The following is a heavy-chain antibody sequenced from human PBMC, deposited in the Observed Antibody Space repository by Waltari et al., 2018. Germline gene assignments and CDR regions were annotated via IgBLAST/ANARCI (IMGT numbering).Heavy chain of an antibody. CDR1: GITFTSSA. J-gene: IGHJ4*02. D-gene: IGHD6-13*01. Sequence: EVQLLESGGGLVQPGGSLRLSCAASGITFTSSAMIWVRQSPGKGLEWVSGISGSGARTYYANSVKGRFTISRDNSKNTLFLQMNSLRAEDTAVYFCAKGRVLLAATDDYFDYWGQGSLVNVSS. V-gene: IGHV3-23*01. CDR3: AKGRVLLAATDDYFDY. CDR2: ISGSGART.